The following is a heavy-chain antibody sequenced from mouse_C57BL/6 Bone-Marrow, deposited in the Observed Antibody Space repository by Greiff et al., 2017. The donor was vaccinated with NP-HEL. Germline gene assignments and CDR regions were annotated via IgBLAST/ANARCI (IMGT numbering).Heavy chain of an antibody. CDR2: IDPETGGT. CDR3: TSGGDVYYGYDKGFDY. J-gene: IGHJ2*01. V-gene: IGHV1-15*01. Sequence: VQLQQSGAELVRPGASVTLSCKASGYTFTDYEMHWVKQTPVHGLEWIGAIDPETGGTAYNQKFKGKAILTADKSSSTAYMELRSLTSEDSAVYYCTSGGDVYYGYDKGFDYWGQGTTLTVSS. CDR1: GYTFTDYE. D-gene: IGHD2-2*01.